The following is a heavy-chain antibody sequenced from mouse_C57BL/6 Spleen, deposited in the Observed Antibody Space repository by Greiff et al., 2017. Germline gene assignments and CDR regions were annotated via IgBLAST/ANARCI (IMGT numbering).Heavy chain of an antibody. Sequence: QVQLQQSGAELVKPGASVKLSCKASGYTFTEYTIHWVKQRSGQGLEWIGWFYPGSGSIKYNEKFKDKATLTADKSSSTVYMELSRLTSEDSAVYVCARHENEGITTVSGFAYWGQGTLVTVSA. V-gene: IGHV1-62-2*01. CDR2: FYPGSGSI. J-gene: IGHJ3*01. CDR1: GYTFTEYT. CDR3: ARHENEGITTVSGFAY. D-gene: IGHD1-1*01.